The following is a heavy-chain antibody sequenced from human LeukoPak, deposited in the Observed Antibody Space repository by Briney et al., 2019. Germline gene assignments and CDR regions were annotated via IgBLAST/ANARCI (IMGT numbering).Heavy chain of an antibody. V-gene: IGHV4-34*01. CDR3: ARQKWITMVRGVINWFDP. D-gene: IGHD3-10*01. CDR1: GGSFSGYY. J-gene: IGHJ5*02. Sequence: SETLSLTCAVYGGSFSGYYWSWIRQPPGKGLEWIGEINHSGSTNYNPPLKSRVTISVDTSKSQFFLKLSSVTAADTAVYYCARQKWITMVRGVINWFDPWGQGTLVTVSS. CDR2: INHSGST.